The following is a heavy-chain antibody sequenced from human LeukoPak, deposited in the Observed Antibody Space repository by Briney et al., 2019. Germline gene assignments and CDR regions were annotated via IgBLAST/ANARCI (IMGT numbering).Heavy chain of an antibody. D-gene: IGHD6-25*01. V-gene: IGHV4-38-2*02. Sequence: PSETLSLTCAVSGYSISSGYYWGWIRQPPGKGLEWIGSIYHSGSTYYNPSLKSRVTKSVDTSKNQFSLKLSSVTAADTAVYYCARDGGRDWFDPWGQGTLVTVSS. CDR1: GYSISSGYY. J-gene: IGHJ5*02. CDR3: ARDGGRDWFDP. CDR2: IYHSGST.